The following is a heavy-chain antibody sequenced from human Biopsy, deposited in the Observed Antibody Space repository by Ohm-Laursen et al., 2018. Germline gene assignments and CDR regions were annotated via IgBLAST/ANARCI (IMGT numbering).Heavy chain of an antibody. Sequence: SDTLSLTCTVSGGSMSGDYWSWIRQPPGKGLEWIGNIYYDGITYYNPSLKSRVAMSVDTSKNQFSLRLTSVTAADTAVYYCARVAGGYAYYYGMDVWGQGTTVIVSS. CDR2: IYYDGIT. V-gene: IGHV4-59*04. CDR1: GGSMSGDY. J-gene: IGHJ6*02. CDR3: ARVAGGYAYYYGMDV. D-gene: IGHD5-12*01.